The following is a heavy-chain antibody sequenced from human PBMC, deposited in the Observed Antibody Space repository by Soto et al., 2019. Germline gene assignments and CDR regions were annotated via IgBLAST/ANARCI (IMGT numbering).Heavy chain of an antibody. CDR2: MNPNSGNT. J-gene: IGHJ6*03. Sequence: SVKVSCKAAGYTFTSYDINWVRQDNGQGLEWMGWMNPNSGNTGYAQKFQGRVTMTRNTSISTAYMELSSLRSEDTAVYYCASANYDFWSGPVDSYYYMAVWGKGTTVTVSS. D-gene: IGHD3-3*01. V-gene: IGHV1-8*01. CDR3: ASANYDFWSGPVDSYYYMAV. CDR1: GYTFTSYD.